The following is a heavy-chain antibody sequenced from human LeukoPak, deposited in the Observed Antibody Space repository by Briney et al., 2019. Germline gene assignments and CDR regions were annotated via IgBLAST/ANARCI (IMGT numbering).Heavy chain of an antibody. D-gene: IGHD3-16*01. J-gene: IGHJ4*02. CDR1: GFTFSSYA. V-gene: IGHV3-30-3*01. CDR3: AKDRDDYVWGSSPTFDY. Sequence: GGSLRLSCAASGFTFSSYAMHWVRQAPGKGLEWAAVISYDGSNKYYADSVKGRFTISRDNSKNTLYLQMNSLRAEDTAVYYCAKDRDDYVWGSSPTFDYWGQGTLVTVSS. CDR2: ISYDGSNK.